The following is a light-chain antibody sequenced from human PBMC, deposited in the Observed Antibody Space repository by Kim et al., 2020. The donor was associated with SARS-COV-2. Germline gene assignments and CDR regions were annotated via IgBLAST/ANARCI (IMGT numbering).Light chain of an antibody. CDR2: GAS. CDR1: RSVTNNY. J-gene: IGKJ3*01. V-gene: IGKV3-20*01. Sequence: SPGERVTLSCRASRSVTNNYLAWYQQKPGLPPRVLIYGASTRATGIPDRFSGSGSGTDFTLSRLEPEDSAVYYCQQYGFSPREFTFGPETKVDIK. CDR3: QQYGFSPREFT.